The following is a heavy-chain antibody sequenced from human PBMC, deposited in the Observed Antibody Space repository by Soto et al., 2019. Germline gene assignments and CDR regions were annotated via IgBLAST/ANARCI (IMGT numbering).Heavy chain of an antibody. D-gene: IGHD4-17*01. Sequence: SETLSLTCTVSGGSVTDSIYYWGWIRHSPGKGLEWIGSVYYRGRSYSKSSVKSRVTISVDTSKNRFSLSLNSVTASDTAVYFCVSQRTTVPTQAYFDYWGPGALVTVSS. J-gene: IGHJ4*02. V-gene: IGHV4-39*01. CDR3: VSQRTTVPTQAYFDY. CDR1: GGSVTDSIYY. CDR2: VYYRGRS.